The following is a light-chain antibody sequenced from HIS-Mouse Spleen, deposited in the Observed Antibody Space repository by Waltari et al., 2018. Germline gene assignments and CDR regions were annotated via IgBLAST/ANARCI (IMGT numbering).Light chain of an antibody. CDR1: ALPKKY. CDR3: YSTDSSGNHRV. V-gene: IGLV3-10*01. J-gene: IGLJ2*01. CDR2: EDS. Sequence: SYELTQPPSVSVSPGPPPRITCPGEALPKKYAYWSQQKSGQAPVLVIYEDSKRPSGIPERFSGSSSGTMATLTISGAQVEDEADYYCYSTDSSGNHRVFGGGTKLTVL.